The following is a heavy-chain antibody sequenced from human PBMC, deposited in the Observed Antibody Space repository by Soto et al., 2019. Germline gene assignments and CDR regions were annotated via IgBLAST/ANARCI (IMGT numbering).Heavy chain of an antibody. Sequence: PSETLSLTCTVSGGSISSGGYYWSWIRQHPGKGLEWIGYIYYSGSTYYNPSLKSRVTISVDTSKNQFSLKLSSVTAADTAVYYCAKNAGYSGFHPFDYWGQGTLVTVS. CDR1: GGSISSGGYY. V-gene: IGHV4-31*03. D-gene: IGHD5-12*01. CDR3: AKNAGYSGFHPFDY. CDR2: IYYSGST. J-gene: IGHJ4*02.